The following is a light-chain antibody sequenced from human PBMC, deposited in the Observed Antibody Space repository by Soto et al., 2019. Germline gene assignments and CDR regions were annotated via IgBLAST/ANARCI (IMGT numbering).Light chain of an antibody. CDR1: HDIARW. Sequence: DLQMTQSPSSVSAFVGDRVAITCRASHDIARWLAWYQQQPGKAPRLLIYAASSLQSGVPTRFSGSGSGTDFTLTITNLQPEDSAVYYCQQVKGFPLTFGGGTKVDIK. CDR2: AAS. V-gene: IGKV1-12*01. CDR3: QQVKGFPLT. J-gene: IGKJ4*01.